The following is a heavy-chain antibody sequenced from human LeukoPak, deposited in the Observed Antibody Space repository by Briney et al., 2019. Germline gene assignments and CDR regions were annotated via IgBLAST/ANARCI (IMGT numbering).Heavy chain of an antibody. J-gene: IGHJ4*02. CDR2: IKSKSDGGTI. V-gene: IGHV3-15*01. CDR3: TTDLDY. Sequence: PGGSLRLSCAGAGFIFTDVWMSWVRQAPGKGLEWVGRIKSKSDGGTIDYAAPVKGRITVSRDDSRKTLSLELNNLKTEDTDVYYCTTDLDYWGQGTLVTVSS. CDR1: GFIFTDVW.